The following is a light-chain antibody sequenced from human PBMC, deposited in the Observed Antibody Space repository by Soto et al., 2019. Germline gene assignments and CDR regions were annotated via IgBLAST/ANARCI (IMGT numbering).Light chain of an antibody. J-gene: IGKJ1*01. V-gene: IGKV3-20*01. CDR2: VAS. Sequence: EIVLTQSPGTLSLSPGERATLSCRASQSVSSSYLAWYQQKPGQAPRLLIYVASSRATGIPDRFSGSGSGTDFTLTISRLEPEDFAVHYCQQYGSSPPWTFGQGTKVEIK. CDR1: QSVSSSY. CDR3: QQYGSSPPWT.